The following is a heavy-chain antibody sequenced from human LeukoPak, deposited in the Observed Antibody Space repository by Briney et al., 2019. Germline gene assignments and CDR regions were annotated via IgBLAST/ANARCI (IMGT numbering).Heavy chain of an antibody. J-gene: IGHJ4*02. Sequence: SETLSLTCSVSGVSVSNRNYYWGWIRQPPGKGLEWIGSIDYSKSTYYNPSLKSRVTVSLGTSRNQFSLKLNSVTAADTAVYYCARHSPQRGYSYGYPFDSWGQGTLVTVSS. D-gene: IGHD5-18*01. CDR3: ARHSPQRGYSYGYPFDS. CDR1: GVSVSNRNYY. CDR2: IDYSKST. V-gene: IGHV4-39*01.